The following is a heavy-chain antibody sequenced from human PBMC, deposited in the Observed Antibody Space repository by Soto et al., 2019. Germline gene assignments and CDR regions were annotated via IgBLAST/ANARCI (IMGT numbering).Heavy chain of an antibody. J-gene: IGHJ4*02. V-gene: IGHV3-21*06. Sequence: EVQLVESGGGLVKPGGSLRLSCAASGFTFTRYSMNWVRQAPGKGLEWVSSISSTTNYIYYGDAMKGRFTISRDNAKTSREREMNSLRAEDTAVDYCARESEDRTANFDYWGQGTLVTVSS. CDR1: GFTFTRYS. CDR2: ISSTTNYI. CDR3: ARESEDRTANFDY.